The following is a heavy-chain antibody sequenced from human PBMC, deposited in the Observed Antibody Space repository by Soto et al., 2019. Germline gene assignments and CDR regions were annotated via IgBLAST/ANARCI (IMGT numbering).Heavy chain of an antibody. Sequence: PGGSLRLSCAAFGFPFSRYWMSWVRQAPGKGLEWVANIKQDGSEKSYVDSVKGRFSISRDNAKNPLYLQMNSLRVGDTAVYFCGRDLPSISGRPGGWFDPWGQGTLVTVSS. V-gene: IGHV3-7*01. CDR2: IKQDGSEK. J-gene: IGHJ5*02. CDR3: GRDLPSISGRPGGWFDP. D-gene: IGHD6-6*01. CDR1: GFPFSRYW.